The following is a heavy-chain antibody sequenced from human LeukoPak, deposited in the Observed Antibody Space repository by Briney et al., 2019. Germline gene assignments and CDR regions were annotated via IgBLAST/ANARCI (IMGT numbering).Heavy chain of an antibody. CDR1: GFTFSSYW. Sequence: GGSLRLSCAASGFTFSSYWMSWVRQAPGKGLEWVANIKQDGSEKYYVDSVKGRFTISRDNAEKSLYLQMNSLRAEDTAVYYCARHRYYDILTLGYCDYWGQGTLVTVSS. CDR2: IKQDGSEK. D-gene: IGHD3-9*01. J-gene: IGHJ4*02. V-gene: IGHV3-7*03. CDR3: ARHRYYDILTLGYCDY.